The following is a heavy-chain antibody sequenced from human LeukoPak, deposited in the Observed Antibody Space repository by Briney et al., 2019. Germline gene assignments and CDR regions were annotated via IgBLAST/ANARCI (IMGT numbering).Heavy chain of an antibody. V-gene: IGHV3-30-3*01. CDR1: GFTFNSYA. D-gene: IGHD3-3*01. CDR2: ISYDGSNK. Sequence: PGGSLRLSCAASGFTFNSYAMHWVRQAPGRGLEWVAVISYDGSNKYYADSVKGRFTISRDNSKNTLFLQMNSLRAEDTAVYYCAKVEGSLFYDYWGQGTLVTVSS. CDR3: AKVEGSLFYDY. J-gene: IGHJ4*02.